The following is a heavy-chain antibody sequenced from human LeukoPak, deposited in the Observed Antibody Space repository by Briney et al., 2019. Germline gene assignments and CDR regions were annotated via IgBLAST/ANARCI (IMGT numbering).Heavy chain of an antibody. CDR2: IKQDGSDK. J-gene: IGHJ4*02. CDR3: ASVTLVGGIY. CDR1: GFTFSSYW. D-gene: IGHD1-26*01. V-gene: IGHV3-7*03. Sequence: GGSLRLSCATSGFTFSSYWMNWVRQAPGKGLEWVANIKQDGSDKYYVDSVKGRFTISRDNAKNSLYLQMNSLRAEDTAIYYCASVTLVGGIYWGQGTLVTVSS.